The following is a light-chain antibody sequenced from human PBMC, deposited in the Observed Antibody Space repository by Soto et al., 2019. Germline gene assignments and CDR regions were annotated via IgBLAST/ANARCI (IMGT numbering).Light chain of an antibody. Sequence: DIQITQSPTSLAASLGDRVTISCRASQRIGTYLAGYQQKPGKAPRLLISGASSVQSGVPPRFSGSGSATDFILTISSLRLEDIATYYCQQTASAPPWTFGQGTKVDI. CDR1: QRIGTY. J-gene: IGKJ1*01. CDR3: QQTASAPPWT. V-gene: IGKV1-39*01. CDR2: GAS.